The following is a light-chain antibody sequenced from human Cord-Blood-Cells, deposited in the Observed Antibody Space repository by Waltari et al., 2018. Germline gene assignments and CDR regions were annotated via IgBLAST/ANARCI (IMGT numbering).Light chain of an antibody. CDR1: QSISSY. Sequence: DIQMTQSPSSLSASVGDRVTITCRASQSISSYLNLYQQKPGKAPKLLIYAASSLQSGVPSRFSGSGSGTDFTLTISSQQPEDFATYYCQQSYSTPPLTFGGGTKVEIK. V-gene: IGKV1-39*01. CDR3: QQSYSTPPLT. J-gene: IGKJ4*01. CDR2: AAS.